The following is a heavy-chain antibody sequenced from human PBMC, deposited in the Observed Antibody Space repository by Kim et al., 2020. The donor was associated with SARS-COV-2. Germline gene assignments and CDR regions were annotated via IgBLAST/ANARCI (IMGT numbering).Heavy chain of an antibody. V-gene: IGHV6-1*01. CDR1: GDIVSIESGG. J-gene: IGHJ4*02. D-gene: IGHD5-12*01. Sequence: TLSLTCAISGDIVSIESGGWNWIRQSPSRGLEWLGRTYYKSKWNNDYAPSVRSRIIINADTSKNQFSLQLNGLTPEDTAVYYCARGWVREHFDYWGQG. CDR3: ARGWVREHFDY. CDR2: TYYKSKWNN.